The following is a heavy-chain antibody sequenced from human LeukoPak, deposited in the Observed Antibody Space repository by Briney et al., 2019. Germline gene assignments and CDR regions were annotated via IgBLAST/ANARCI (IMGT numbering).Heavy chain of an antibody. CDR2: ISAYNGNA. V-gene: IGHV1-18*01. CDR1: GYTFTNYG. CDR3: ARALIVPAAISYYYYYMDV. Sequence: GASVKVSCKASGYTFTNYGITWVRQAPGQGLEWMGWISAYNGNAIYAQKVQGRVTMTTDTSTTTGYMELRSLRSDDTAVYYCARALIVPAAISYYYYYMDVWGKGTTVTISS. D-gene: IGHD2-2*01. J-gene: IGHJ6*03.